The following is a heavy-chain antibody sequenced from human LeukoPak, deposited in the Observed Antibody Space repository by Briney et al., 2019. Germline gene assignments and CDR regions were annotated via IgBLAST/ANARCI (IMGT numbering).Heavy chain of an antibody. CDR1: GGTFSSYA. V-gene: IGHV1-69*01. D-gene: IGHD1-26*01. J-gene: IGHJ6*03. CDR2: IIPIFGTA. CDR3: ARVGGGSYPDYYYYYMDV. Sequence: ASVKVSCKASGGTFSSYAISWVRQAPGRGLEWMGGIIPIFGTANYAQKFQGRVTITADESTSTAYMELSSLRSEDTAVYYCARVGGGSYPDYYYYYMDVWGKGTTVTVSS.